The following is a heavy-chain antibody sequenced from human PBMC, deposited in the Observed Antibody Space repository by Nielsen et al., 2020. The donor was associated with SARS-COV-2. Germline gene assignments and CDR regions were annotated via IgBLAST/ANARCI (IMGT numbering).Heavy chain of an antibody. Sequence: ASVKVSCKASGYTFTSYYMHWVRQAPGQGLEWMGIINPSGGNTNYAQKLQGRVTMTTDTSTSTAYMELRSLRSDDTAVYYCAESVYYYGSGSFLMDVWGQGTTVTVSS. J-gene: IGHJ6*02. CDR3: AESVYYYGSGSFLMDV. CDR1: GYTFTSYY. V-gene: IGHV1-46*01. D-gene: IGHD3-10*01. CDR2: INPSGGNT.